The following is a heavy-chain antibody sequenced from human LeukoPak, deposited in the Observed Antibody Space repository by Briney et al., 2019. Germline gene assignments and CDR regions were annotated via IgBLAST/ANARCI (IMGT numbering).Heavy chain of an antibody. CDR3: ARGRGTGWLFDY. CDR2: IYYSGST. D-gene: IGHD6-19*01. J-gene: IGHJ4*02. CDR1: GGSISSYY. V-gene: IGHV4-59*01. Sequence: SETLFLTCTVSGGSISSYYWNWIRQPPGRGLEYIGYIYYSGSTNYNPSLKSRVTISVDTSKNQFSLKLSSVTAADTAVYYCARGRGTGWLFDYWGQGTLVTVSS.